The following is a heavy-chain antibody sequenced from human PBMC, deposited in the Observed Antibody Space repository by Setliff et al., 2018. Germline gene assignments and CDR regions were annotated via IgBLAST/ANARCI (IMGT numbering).Heavy chain of an antibody. D-gene: IGHD1-26*01. CDR3: AKDGMGPTYTYFFDF. CDR1: GFTFTNYA. Sequence: GGSLRLSCAASGFTFTNYAMNWVRQAPGKGLEWVSTISGDGDSTYYADSVMGRFPISRDNSKNSLYLQLNSLRVEDTAVYYCAKDGMGPTYTYFFDFWGQGSQVTVSS. J-gene: IGHJ4*02. CDR2: ISGDGDST. V-gene: IGHV3-23*01.